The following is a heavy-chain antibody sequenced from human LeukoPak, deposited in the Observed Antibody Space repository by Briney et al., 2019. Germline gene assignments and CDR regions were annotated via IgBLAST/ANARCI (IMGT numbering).Heavy chain of an antibody. Sequence: GGSLRLSCAASGFTVSSNYMSWVRQAPGKGLEWVSVIYSDGSTYYADSVKGRFTISRDNSKNTLYLQMNSLRAEDTAVYYCARSGSVRIAVNWGQGTLVTVSS. CDR3: ARSGSVRIAVN. D-gene: IGHD6-19*01. CDR2: IYSDGST. J-gene: IGHJ4*02. CDR1: GFTVSSNY. V-gene: IGHV3-53*01.